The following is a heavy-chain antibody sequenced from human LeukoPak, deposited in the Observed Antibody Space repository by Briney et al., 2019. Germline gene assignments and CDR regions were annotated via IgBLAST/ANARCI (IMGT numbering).Heavy chain of an antibody. CDR3: ARQVGRGAYDAWYFDH. CDR2: MLYRGST. CDR1: GGSISSYY. V-gene: IGHV4-59*08. J-gene: IGHJ4*02. Sequence: SETLSLTCAVSGGSISSYYWSWIPQPPGKGLEWSGYMLYRGSTNYNPSLKSRVTISIDASKSQFSLKLTSVTGADTALYYCARQVGRGAYDAWYFDHCGPGTLVTVSS. D-gene: IGHD5-12*01.